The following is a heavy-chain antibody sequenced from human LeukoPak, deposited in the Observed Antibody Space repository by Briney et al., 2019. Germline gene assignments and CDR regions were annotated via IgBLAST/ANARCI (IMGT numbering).Heavy chain of an antibody. D-gene: IGHD6-6*01. J-gene: IGHJ4*02. CDR3: AKWKYSNSGIDDY. Sequence: GGSLRLSCAASGFTFSTSAMSWVRQAPGKGLEWVSIISGNGGVTYYADSVKGRFTISRDNSKNMLYLQMNSLRAEDTAVYYCAKWKYSNSGIDDYWGQGTLVTVSS. CDR1: GFTFSTSA. CDR2: ISGNGGVT. V-gene: IGHV3-23*01.